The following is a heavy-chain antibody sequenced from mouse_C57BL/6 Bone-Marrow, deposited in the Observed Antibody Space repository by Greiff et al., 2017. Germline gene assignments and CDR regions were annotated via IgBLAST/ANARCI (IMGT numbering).Heavy chain of an antibody. V-gene: IGHV1-26*01. CDR1: GYTFTDYY. Sequence: EVQLQQSGPELVKPGASVKISCKASGYTFTDYYMNWVKQSHGKSLEWIGDINPNNGGTSYNQKFKGKATLTVAKSSSTAYMELRSLTSEDSAVYYCARELLSLRFSWGDWGQGTTLTVSS. J-gene: IGHJ2*01. D-gene: IGHD1-1*01. CDR3: ARELLSLRFSWGD. CDR2: INPNNGGT.